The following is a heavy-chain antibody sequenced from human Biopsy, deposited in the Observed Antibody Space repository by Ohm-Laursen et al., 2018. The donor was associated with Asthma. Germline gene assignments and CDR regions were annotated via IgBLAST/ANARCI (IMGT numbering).Heavy chain of an antibody. D-gene: IGHD5-12*01. CDR3: ARGYSGSDRIVYYYSGLEV. J-gene: IGHJ6*02. CDR2: INAGNGNT. Sequence: ASVKVSCKASGYTFINYAIHWVRQAPGQRLEWMGWINAGNGNTKYSQKFQGRVTISADESTSTAYMELSSLSSEDTAVYYCARGYSGSDRIVYYYSGLEVWGQGATVTVSS. V-gene: IGHV1-3*01. CDR1: GYTFINYA.